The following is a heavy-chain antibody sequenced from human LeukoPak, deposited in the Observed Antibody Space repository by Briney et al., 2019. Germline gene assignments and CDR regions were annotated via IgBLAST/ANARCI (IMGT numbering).Heavy chain of an antibody. CDR1: RGASISSYY. CDR3: ARLRTADNYYYYYGMDV. D-gene: IGHD3-22*01. V-gene: IGHV4-59*08. Sequence: SETLSLTCTVSRGASISSYYWSWIRQPPGKGLEWIGYISYSGITNYSPSLKSRLTISIEMSKNQFFLTLNSVTVADTAVYYCARLRTADNYYYYYGMDVWGQGTTVTVSS. J-gene: IGHJ6*02. CDR2: ISYSGIT.